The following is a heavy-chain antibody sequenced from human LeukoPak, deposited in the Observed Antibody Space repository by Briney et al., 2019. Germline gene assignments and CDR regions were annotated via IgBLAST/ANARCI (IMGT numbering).Heavy chain of an antibody. J-gene: IGHJ6*04. CDR3: VKEPAPYSLGDA. CDR1: GFTFSHYG. Sequence: GGSLRLSCGASGFTFSHYGMHWVRQAPGKGPEWVAVVWDDGINKFYADSVKGRFTISRDNSKHTVSLHMNSLRAEDTAVYYCVKEPAPYSLGDAWGKGTTVTVSS. D-gene: IGHD5-18*01. V-gene: IGHV3-33*06. CDR2: VWDDGINK.